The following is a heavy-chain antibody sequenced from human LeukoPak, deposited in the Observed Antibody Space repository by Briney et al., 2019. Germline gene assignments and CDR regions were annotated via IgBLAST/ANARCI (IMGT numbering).Heavy chain of an antibody. Sequence: SQTPSLTCAVSGGSISSGGYSWSWIRQPPGKGLEWIGYIYHSGSTYYNPSLKSRVTISVDRSKNQFSLKLSSVTAADTAVYYCARYGYYFDYWGQGTLVTVSS. V-gene: IGHV4-30-2*01. J-gene: IGHJ4*02. CDR1: GGSISSGGYS. CDR2: IYHSGST. D-gene: IGHD4-17*01. CDR3: ARYGYYFDY.